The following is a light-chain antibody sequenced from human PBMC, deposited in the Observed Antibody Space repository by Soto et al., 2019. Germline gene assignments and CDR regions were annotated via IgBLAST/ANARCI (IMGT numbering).Light chain of an antibody. V-gene: IGKV3-20*01. Sequence: EIVLTQSPGTLSLSPGGRATLACRSSQSVSSSYLAWYQQKPGQAPRLLIYGASSRSTGIPDRFSGSGSGTDFTLTISRLEPEDFAVYYCHQYDTSPRTFGQGTKVDI. CDR2: GAS. J-gene: IGKJ1*01. CDR3: HQYDTSPRT. CDR1: QSVSSSY.